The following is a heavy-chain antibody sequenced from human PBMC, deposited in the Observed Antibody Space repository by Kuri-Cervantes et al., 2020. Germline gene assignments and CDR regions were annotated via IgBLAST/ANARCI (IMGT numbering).Heavy chain of an antibody. Sequence: ASVKVSCKASGYTFTNYGIAWVRQAPGQGLEWMGWISGYNGDTNYAQELQGRLTMTTDTSTSTAYMELRSLRSDDTAVYYCARDVSAGYGGNSGDYWGQGTLVTVFS. CDR3: ARDVSAGYGGNSGDY. V-gene: IGHV1-18*01. CDR2: ISGYNGDT. D-gene: IGHD4-23*01. J-gene: IGHJ4*02. CDR1: GYTFTNYG.